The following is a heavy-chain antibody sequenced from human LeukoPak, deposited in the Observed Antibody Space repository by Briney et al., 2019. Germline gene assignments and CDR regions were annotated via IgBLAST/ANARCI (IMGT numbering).Heavy chain of an antibody. CDR1: GFTFSSYA. D-gene: IGHD2-2*01. V-gene: IGHV3-23*01. Sequence: GGSLRLSCAVSGFTFSSYAMNWVRQAPGKGLEWVSTISARGGSTYYIVKGGVTISRDNPKNTLYLQMNSLRAEDTAVYYCAKGYCSSTNCKESFFDYWGQGTLVTVSS. CDR3: AKGYCSSTNCKESFFDY. J-gene: IGHJ4*02. CDR2: ISARGGST.